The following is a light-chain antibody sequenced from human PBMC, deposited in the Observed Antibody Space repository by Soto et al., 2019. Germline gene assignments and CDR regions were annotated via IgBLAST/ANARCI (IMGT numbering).Light chain of an antibody. CDR2: GAS. CDR1: QTVSITY. V-gene: IGKV3-20*01. J-gene: IGKJ4*01. CDR3: QQYYHWPVT. Sequence: VLTQSPGTLSLSPGESATLSCRASQTVSITYLTWYQQKPGQAPRLLIFGASKRATGIPDRFSGSGSGTEFTLTVDTLQSEDIAIYYCQQYYHWPVTFGGGTKVDIK.